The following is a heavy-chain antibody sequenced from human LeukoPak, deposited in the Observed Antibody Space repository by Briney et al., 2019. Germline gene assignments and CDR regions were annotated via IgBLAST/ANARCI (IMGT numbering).Heavy chain of an antibody. Sequence: GGSLRLSCAASGFTVSSNYMSWVRQAPGKGLEWVSVIYSGGSTYYADSVKGRFTISRDNSKNTLYLQMNSLRVEDTAVYYCAKDEVDIVIAPAYGSASDIWGQGTMVTVSS. CDR2: IYSGGST. D-gene: IGHD2-2*03. CDR1: GFTVSSNY. V-gene: IGHV3-53*05. J-gene: IGHJ3*02. CDR3: AKDEVDIVIAPAYGSASDI.